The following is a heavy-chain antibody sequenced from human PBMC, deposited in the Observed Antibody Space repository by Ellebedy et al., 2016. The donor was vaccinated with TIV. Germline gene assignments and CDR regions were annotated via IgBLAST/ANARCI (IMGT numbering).Heavy chain of an antibody. D-gene: IGHD3-22*01. CDR3: ARDPRAYYYQNSGDGEGS. Sequence: GESLKISCAAFGFTVSNNYMNWVRQAPGKGLEWVSLIYRGGSTYYADSVKGRFTISSDNLKNTLYLQMNSLRVEDTAVYYCARDPRAYYYQNSGDGEGSWGPGTLVTVSS. CDR1: GFTVSNNY. J-gene: IGHJ5*02. V-gene: IGHV3-66*01. CDR2: IYRGGST.